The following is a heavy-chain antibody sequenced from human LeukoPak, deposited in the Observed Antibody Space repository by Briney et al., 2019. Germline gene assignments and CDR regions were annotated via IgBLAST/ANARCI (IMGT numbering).Heavy chain of an antibody. Sequence: GASVKVSCKASGYTFTSYYMHWVRQTPGQGHEWMGIINPSGGSTSYAQKFQGIVTMTRDTYTSTVYMELSSLRSEDTAVYYCARDGPNWFDPWGQGTLVTVSS. J-gene: IGHJ5*02. CDR2: INPSGGST. V-gene: IGHV1-46*01. CDR1: GYTFTSYY. CDR3: ARDGPNWFDP.